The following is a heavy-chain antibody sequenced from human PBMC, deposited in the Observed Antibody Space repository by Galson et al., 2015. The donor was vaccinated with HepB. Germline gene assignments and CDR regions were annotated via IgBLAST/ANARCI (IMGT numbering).Heavy chain of an antibody. CDR2: ISYDGSNK. J-gene: IGHJ4*02. CDR3: ARDYYDSSDSGFDY. V-gene: IGHV3-30*04. CDR1: GFTFSSYT. D-gene: IGHD3-22*01. Sequence: SLRLSCAASGFTFSSYTMHWVRQAPGKGLEWVAVISYDGSNKYYADSVKGRFTISRYNSKNTLYLQMNSLRAEDTAVYYCARDYYDSSDSGFDYWGQGTLVNVSS.